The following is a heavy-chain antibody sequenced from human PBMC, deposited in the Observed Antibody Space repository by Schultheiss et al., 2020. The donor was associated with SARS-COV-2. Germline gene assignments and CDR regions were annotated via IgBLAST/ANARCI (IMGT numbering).Heavy chain of an antibody. V-gene: IGHV3-7*03. CDR2: IKQDGSEK. CDR1: GFTFSSYG. Sequence: GGSLRLSCAASGFTFSSYGMHWVRQAPGKGLEWVANIKQDGSEKYYVDSVKGRFTISRDSAMNSLYLQMTSLRAEDTAVYRCVRYGSDNDSGFDIWGQGTMVTVSS. CDR3: VRYGSDNDSGFDI. D-gene: IGHD3-10*01. J-gene: IGHJ3*02.